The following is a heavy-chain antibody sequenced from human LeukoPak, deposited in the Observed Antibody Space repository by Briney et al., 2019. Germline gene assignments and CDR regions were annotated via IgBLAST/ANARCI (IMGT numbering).Heavy chain of an antibody. V-gene: IGHV4-59*01. D-gene: IGHD6-13*01. CDR3: ARTYGSSGLGYFDL. J-gene: IGHJ2*01. CDR1: GGSISNYY. Sequence: KASETLSLTCTVSGGSISNYYWSWIRQPPGKGLEWIGYIYYSGSTNYSPSLKSRLTISVDTSKNQFSLKLSSVTAADAAVYYCARTYGSSGLGYFDLWGRGTLVTVSS. CDR2: IYYSGST.